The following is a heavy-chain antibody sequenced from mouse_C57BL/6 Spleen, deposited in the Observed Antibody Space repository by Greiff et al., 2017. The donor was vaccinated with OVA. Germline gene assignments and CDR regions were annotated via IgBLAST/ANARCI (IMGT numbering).Heavy chain of an antibody. Sequence: EVHLVESGGGLVQPKGSLKLSCAASGFTFNTYAMHWVRQAPGKGLEWVARISSKSSNYATYYADSVKARLTISRDDSQSMLYLQMNNLKTEDTAMYYCLGSSSFSYWGQGTLVTVSA. D-gene: IGHD1-1*01. CDR2: ISSKSSNYAT. V-gene: IGHV10-3*01. CDR1: GFTFNTYA. J-gene: IGHJ3*01. CDR3: LGSSSFSY.